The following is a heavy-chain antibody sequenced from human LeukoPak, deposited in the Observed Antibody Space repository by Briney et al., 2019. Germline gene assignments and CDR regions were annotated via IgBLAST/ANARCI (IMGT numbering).Heavy chain of an antibody. V-gene: IGHV1-18*01. Sequence: ASVKVSCKASGYTFTSYGISWVRQAPGQGLEWMGWISGYNGHTKYAQKFQGRVTMTTDTSTSTAYMELGSLTSDDTAVFYCARGLPPRRNYDSSGYYSYYFDYWGQGTLVTVSS. D-gene: IGHD3-22*01. CDR1: GYTFTSYG. CDR3: ARGLPPRRNYDSSGYYSYYFDY. CDR2: ISGYNGHT. J-gene: IGHJ4*02.